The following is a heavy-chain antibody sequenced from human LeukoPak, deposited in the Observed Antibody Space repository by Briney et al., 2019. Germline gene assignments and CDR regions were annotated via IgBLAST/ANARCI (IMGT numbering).Heavy chain of an antibody. V-gene: IGHV1-2*02. Sequence: ASVKVSCKPSGYTFTGYYMHWVRQAPGQGLEWMGWINPNSGGTNYAQKFQGRVTMTRDTSTSTAYMELRSLRSDDTAVYYCARVMVGATPSNWFDPWGQGTLVTVSS. CDR3: ARVMVGATPSNWFDP. J-gene: IGHJ5*02. CDR2: INPNSGGT. D-gene: IGHD1-26*01. CDR1: GYTFTGYY.